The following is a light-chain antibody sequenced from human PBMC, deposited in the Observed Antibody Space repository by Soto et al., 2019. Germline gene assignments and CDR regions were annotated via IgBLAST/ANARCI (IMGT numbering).Light chain of an antibody. V-gene: IGKV3-20*01. CDR3: HQYGGSPTWT. J-gene: IGKJ1*01. Sequence: EIVLTQSPGTLSLSPGERATLSCRASQSVSSSYLAWYQQKPGQAPRLLIYGTSSRATGIPDRFSGSGSGTDFRLTISRLEPDDFAVYYCHQYGGSPTWTFGQGTKVEIK. CDR1: QSVSSSY. CDR2: GTS.